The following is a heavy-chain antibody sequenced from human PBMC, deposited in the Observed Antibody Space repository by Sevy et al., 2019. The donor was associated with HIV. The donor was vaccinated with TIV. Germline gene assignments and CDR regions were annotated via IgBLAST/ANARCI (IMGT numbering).Heavy chain of an antibody. V-gene: IGHV3-30*04. J-gene: IGHJ4*02. CDR3: ARELTAMDFDY. CDR2: ISYDGSNK. CDR1: GFTFSSYA. D-gene: IGHD5-18*01. Sequence: GGSLRLSCAASGFTFSSYAMHWVRQAPGKGLEWVAVISYDGSNKYYAHSVKGRFTISRDNSKNTLYLQMNSLRAEDTAVYYCARELTAMDFDYWGQGTLVTVSS.